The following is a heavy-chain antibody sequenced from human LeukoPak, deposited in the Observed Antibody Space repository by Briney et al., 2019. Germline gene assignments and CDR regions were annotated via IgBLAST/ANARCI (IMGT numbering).Heavy chain of an antibody. CDR1: GFTFSSYS. V-gene: IGHV3-21*01. CDR3: ARGPLTVTPFDY. D-gene: IGHD4-11*01. Sequence: GGSLRLSCAASGFTFSSYSINWVRQAPGEGLEWVPSISSSSSYIYYADSVKGRFTISRDNAKNSLYLQMNSLRAEDTAVYYCARGPLTVTPFDYWGQGTLVTVSS. J-gene: IGHJ4*02. CDR2: ISSSSSYI.